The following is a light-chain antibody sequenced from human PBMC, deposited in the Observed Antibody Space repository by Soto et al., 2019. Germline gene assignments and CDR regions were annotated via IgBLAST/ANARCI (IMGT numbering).Light chain of an antibody. CDR2: DDS. Sequence: SYELTQPPSVSVAAGQTASITCGGNVIGSISVHWYQQKPGQAPVLVVFDDSDRPSGIPERISGSNSRNTATLTISRVEAGDEADYYCQVWDSSSDHVIFGGGTKLTVL. CDR3: QVWDSSSDHVI. V-gene: IGLV3-21*02. CDR1: VIGSIS. J-gene: IGLJ2*01.